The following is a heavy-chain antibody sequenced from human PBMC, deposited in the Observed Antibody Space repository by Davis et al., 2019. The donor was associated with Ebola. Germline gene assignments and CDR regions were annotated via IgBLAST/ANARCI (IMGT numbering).Heavy chain of an antibody. V-gene: IGHV3-21*01. CDR1: GFASSSYS. CDR2: ISSKNYYI. D-gene: IGHD3-22*01. Sequence: GGSLRPSCVASGFASSSYSMNWVRQAPGKGLEWVSSISSKNYYIYYSDSLKGRFTISRDNARNSVYLQMNSLRAEDTAVYYCARGGYYDSNGYSHDAFDIWGQGTMVTVSS. CDR3: ARGGYYDSNGYSHDAFDI. J-gene: IGHJ3*02.